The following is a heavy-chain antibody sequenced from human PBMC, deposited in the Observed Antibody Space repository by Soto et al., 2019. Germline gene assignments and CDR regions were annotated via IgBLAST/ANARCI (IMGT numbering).Heavy chain of an antibody. CDR2: INPSGGST. CDR1: GYTFTSYY. V-gene: IGHV1-46*01. D-gene: IGHD3-3*01. Sequence: ASVKVSCKASGYTFTSYYMHWVRQAPGQGLEWMGIINPSGGSTSYAQKFQGRVTMTRDTSTSTVYMELSSLRSEDTAVYYCASLPASYEFWSGYPYGMDVWGQGTTVTVSS. CDR3: ASLPASYEFWSGYPYGMDV. J-gene: IGHJ6*02.